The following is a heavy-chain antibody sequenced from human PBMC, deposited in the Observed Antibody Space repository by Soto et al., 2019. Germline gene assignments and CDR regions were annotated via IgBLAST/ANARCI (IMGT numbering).Heavy chain of an antibody. V-gene: IGHV3-74*01. Sequence: GGSLRLSCAASGFTFSSYWMHWVRQAPGEGLVWVSQIDADGRSPIYADSVKGRFTISRDNAKSTLYLQMNSLRADDTAVYFCATLSAPTDSWGQGTLVTVSS. CDR3: ATLSAPTDS. D-gene: IGHD3-16*01. CDR1: GFTFSSYW. J-gene: IGHJ4*02. CDR2: IDADGRSP.